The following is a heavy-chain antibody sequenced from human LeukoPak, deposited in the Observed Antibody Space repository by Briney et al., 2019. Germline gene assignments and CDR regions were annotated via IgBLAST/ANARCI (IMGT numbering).Heavy chain of an antibody. CDR3: ARGGEHIVVVTGAFDI. D-gene: IGHD2-21*02. Sequence: GGSLRLSCAASGFTFNNYALPWVRQAPGKGLEYVSAISSNGGGTYYANSVKGRFTISRDNSKNTLYLQMGSLTAEDMAVYYCARGGEHIVVVTGAFDIWGQGTMVTVSS. J-gene: IGHJ3*02. V-gene: IGHV3-64*01. CDR2: ISSNGGGT. CDR1: GFTFNNYA.